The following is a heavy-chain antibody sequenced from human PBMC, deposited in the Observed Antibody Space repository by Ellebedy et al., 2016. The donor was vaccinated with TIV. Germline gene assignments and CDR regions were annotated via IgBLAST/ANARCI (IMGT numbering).Heavy chain of an antibody. V-gene: IGHV3-64D*06. J-gene: IGHJ6*02. CDR3: VKGRGGYSYGATWTKYYYYGMDV. CDR2: ISSNGGST. Sequence: PGGSLRLSCAASGFTFSSYAMHWVRQAPGKGLEYVSAISSNGGSTYYADSVKGRFTISRDNSKNTLYLQMSSLRAEDTAVYYCVKGRGGYSYGATWTKYYYYGMDVWGQGTTVTVSS. CDR1: GFTFSSYA. D-gene: IGHD5-18*01.